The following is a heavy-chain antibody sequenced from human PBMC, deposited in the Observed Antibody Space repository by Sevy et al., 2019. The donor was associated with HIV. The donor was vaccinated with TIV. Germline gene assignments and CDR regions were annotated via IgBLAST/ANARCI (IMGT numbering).Heavy chain of an antibody. Sequence: SGPTLVIPTQTLTLTCTFSGFSLSTSGVGVGWIRQPPGKALEWLGLIYWNDDQRYSPSLKSRLTITKDTSKNQVVLTMINMDPVDTATYYCAHRGGVHYYDSSGYYTRAEYFEHWGQGTLVTVSS. J-gene: IGHJ1*01. V-gene: IGHV2-5*01. CDR1: GFSLSTSGVG. CDR3: AHRGGVHYYDSSGYYTRAEYFEH. CDR2: IYWNDDQ. D-gene: IGHD3-22*01.